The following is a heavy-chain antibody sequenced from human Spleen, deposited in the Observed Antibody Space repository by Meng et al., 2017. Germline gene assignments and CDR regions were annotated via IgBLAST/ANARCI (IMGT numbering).Heavy chain of an antibody. J-gene: IGHJ5*02. V-gene: IGHV3-30*04. Sequence: GESLKISCAASGFTFSSYAMHWVRQAPGKGLEWVAVISYDGSNKYYADSVKGRFTISRDNSKNTLYLQMNSLRAEDTAVYYCARDQQRWELLGWFDPWGQGTLVTVSS. CDR3: ARDQQRWELLGWFDP. D-gene: IGHD1-26*01. CDR2: ISYDGSNK. CDR1: GFTFSSYA.